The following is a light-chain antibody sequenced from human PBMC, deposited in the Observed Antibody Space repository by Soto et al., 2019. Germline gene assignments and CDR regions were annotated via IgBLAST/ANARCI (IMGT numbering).Light chain of an antibody. CDR2: EVS. V-gene: IGLV2-8*01. CDR1: SSDVADYNY. J-gene: IGLJ3*02. Sequence: QSVLTQPPSASGSPGQSVTISCTGTSSDVADYNYVSWYQQYPGKAPKLMIYEVSKRPSGVPDRFSGSKSGNTASLTVSGLQAEDEADYYCSSYAGSNNWVFGGGTKVTAL. CDR3: SSYAGSNNWV.